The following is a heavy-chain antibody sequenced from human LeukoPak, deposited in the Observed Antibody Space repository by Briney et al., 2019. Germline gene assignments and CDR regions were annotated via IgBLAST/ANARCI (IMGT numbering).Heavy chain of an antibody. V-gene: IGHV3-23*01. CDR3: AKWPEGATPKFHH. CDR1: GFTFSSYA. CDR2: ISASGRAT. J-gene: IGHJ4*02. Sequence: GGSLRLSCAASGFTFSSYAMSWVRQAPGRGLEAPGKGLEWVSTISASGRATYYPDSVRGRFTISRDNSKSTLHLQMDSLRAEDSALYYCAKWPEGATPKFHHWGQGTLVTVSS. D-gene: IGHD1-26*01.